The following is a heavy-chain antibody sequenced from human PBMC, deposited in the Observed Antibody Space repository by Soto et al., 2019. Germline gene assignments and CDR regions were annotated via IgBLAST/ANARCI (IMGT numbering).Heavy chain of an antibody. CDR3: ARKDSSSAFDY. D-gene: IGHD3-22*01. CDR2: IYPGDSDT. Sequence: KGSGYSFTTYWIGWVRQMPGKGLEWMGIIYPGDSDTRYSPSFQGQVTISADKYISTAYLQWSSLKASDTAMYYCARKDSSSAFDYWGQGTLVTVSS. J-gene: IGHJ4*02. CDR1: GYSFTTYW. V-gene: IGHV5-51*01.